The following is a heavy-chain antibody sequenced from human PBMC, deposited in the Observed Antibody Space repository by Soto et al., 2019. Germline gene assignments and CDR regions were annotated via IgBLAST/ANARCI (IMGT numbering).Heavy chain of an antibody. CDR2: INPSGGIT. CDR1: GYTFTSFY. J-gene: IGHJ6*02. Sequence: QMQLVQSGAEVKRPGASVRVSCKSSGYTFTSFYIHWVRQAPGQGLEWMGIINPSGGITNFAQKFQGRVTMTREMSTHTHYMELTSLKFDDTAVYYCASSPAFSSSWYGIPPDPGHGMDAWGQGTTVTVS. CDR3: ASSPAFSSSWYGIPPDPGHGMDA. D-gene: IGHD6-13*01. V-gene: IGHV1-46*01.